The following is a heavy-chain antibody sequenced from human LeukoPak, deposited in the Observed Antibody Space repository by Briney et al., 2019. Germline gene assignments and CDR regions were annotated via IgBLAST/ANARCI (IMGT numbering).Heavy chain of an antibody. Sequence: PGGSLRLSCAVSGFTFSSYGMHWVRQAPGKGLEWVAFIQYDGSEKYYTDSVKGRFTMSRDNSKNTLYLQMSSPRTEDTAVYYCVKDEARWLHHGFDYWGQGTLVTVSS. CDR3: VKDEARWLHHGFDY. V-gene: IGHV3-30*02. J-gene: IGHJ4*02. CDR2: IQYDGSEK. CDR1: GFTFSSYG. D-gene: IGHD5-24*01.